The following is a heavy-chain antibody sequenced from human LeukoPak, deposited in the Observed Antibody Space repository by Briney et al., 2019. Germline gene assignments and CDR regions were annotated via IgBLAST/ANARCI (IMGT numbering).Heavy chain of an antibody. J-gene: IGHJ4*02. V-gene: IGHV3-74*01. D-gene: IGHD1-26*01. CDR1: GFTFSSYW. CDR2: INSDGSST. Sequence: GGSLRLSCAASGFTFSSYWMHWVRQAPGXGLVWVSRINSDGSSTSYADSVKGRFTISRDNAKNTLYLQMNSLRAEDTAVYYCARLSYYSRDVIDYWGQGTLVTVSS. CDR3: ARLSYYSRDVIDY.